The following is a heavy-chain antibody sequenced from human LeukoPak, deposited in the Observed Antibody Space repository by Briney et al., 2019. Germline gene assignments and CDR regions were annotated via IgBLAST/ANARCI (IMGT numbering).Heavy chain of an antibody. CDR3: ARLVGWDFDY. Sequence: GRSLRLSCAASGFTFSSHGMHWVRQAPGKGLEWVAVVWYDGSKKYYVDSVKGRFTISRDNSKNTLYLQMSSLRAEDTAVYYCARLVGWDFDYWGQGTLVTVSP. D-gene: IGHD2-15*01. J-gene: IGHJ4*02. CDR2: VWYDGSKK. CDR1: GFTFSSHG. V-gene: IGHV3-33*01.